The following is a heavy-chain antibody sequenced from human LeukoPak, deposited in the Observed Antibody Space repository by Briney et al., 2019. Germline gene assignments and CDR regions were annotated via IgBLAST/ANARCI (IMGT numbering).Heavy chain of an antibody. CDR3: ARERRYSGSGSTYTYYDY. CDR1: GLTLSTYW. V-gene: IGHV3-7*01. D-gene: IGHD3-10*01. Sequence: GGSVRLSCAASGLTLSTYWMTWVRQSPGKGLEWVANIKPDGSEKYFVDSVKGRFTISRDNAKNALYLEMNSLRAEDAAAYFCARERRYSGSGSTYTYYDYCGQGTLVTVSS. J-gene: IGHJ4*02. CDR2: IKPDGSEK.